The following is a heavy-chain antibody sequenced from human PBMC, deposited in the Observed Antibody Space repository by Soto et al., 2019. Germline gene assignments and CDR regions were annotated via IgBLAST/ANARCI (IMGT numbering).Heavy chain of an antibody. J-gene: IGHJ4*02. CDR2: IIPIFGTA. Sequence: SVKVSCKASGYTFTSYGISWVRQAPGQGLEWMGGIIPIFGTANYAQKFQGRVTITADESTSTAYMELSSLRSEDTAVYYCARGDGYNIGTLDYWGQGTLVTVSS. CDR3: ARGDGYNIGTLDY. CDR1: GYTFTSYG. D-gene: IGHD5-12*01. V-gene: IGHV1-69*13.